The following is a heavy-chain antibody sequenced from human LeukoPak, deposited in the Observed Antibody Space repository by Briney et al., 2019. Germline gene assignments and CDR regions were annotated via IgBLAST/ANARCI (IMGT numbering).Heavy chain of an antibody. D-gene: IGHD5-18*01. Sequence: SETLSLTCSLSGGSRTNYYWSWIRQPPGRGLEWIGYIYYSGRTNSNASLKSRVTIFVDPSKNQFSLRLSSVTAADTAVYYCARHRAYSYSSPFDIWGQGTMLNVSP. CDR3: ARHRAYSYSSPFDI. CDR2: IYYSGRT. J-gene: IGHJ3*02. V-gene: IGHV4-59*08. CDR1: GGSRTNYY.